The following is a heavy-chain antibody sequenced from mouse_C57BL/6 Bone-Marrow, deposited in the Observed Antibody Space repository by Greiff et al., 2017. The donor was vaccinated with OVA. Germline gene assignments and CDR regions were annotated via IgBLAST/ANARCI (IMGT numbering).Heavy chain of an antibody. CDR1: GFSLTSYG. Sequence: QVQLQQSGPGLVQPSQSLSITCTVSGFSLTSYGVHWVRQSPGKGLEWLGVIWSGGSTDYNAAFISRLSISKDNSKSKVFFKMNSLQADDTAIYYCARNSEGVYYGNFDYWGQGTTLTVSS. V-gene: IGHV2-2*01. CDR3: ARNSEGVYYGNFDY. J-gene: IGHJ2*01. D-gene: IGHD2-1*01. CDR2: IWSGGST.